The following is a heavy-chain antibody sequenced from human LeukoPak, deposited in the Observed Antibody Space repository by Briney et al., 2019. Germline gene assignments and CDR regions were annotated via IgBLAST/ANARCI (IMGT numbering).Heavy chain of an antibody. J-gene: IGHJ4*02. D-gene: IGHD3-10*01. Sequence: GGSLRLSCSASGFTFRSYEMNWVRQAPGKGLEWISYNSGSDSTMYYADSVKGRFTISRDNAKNSLYLQMKSLRAEDTAVYYCARGGSRGSFDYWGQGTLVTVSS. CDR2: NSGSDSTM. CDR1: GFTFRSYE. V-gene: IGHV3-48*03. CDR3: ARGGSRGSFDY.